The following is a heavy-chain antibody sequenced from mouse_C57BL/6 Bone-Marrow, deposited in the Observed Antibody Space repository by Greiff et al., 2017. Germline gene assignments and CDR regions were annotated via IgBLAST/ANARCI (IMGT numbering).Heavy chain of an antibody. Sequence: VQLQQSGAELVRPGASVKLSCTASGFNFTDDYMHWVKQRPEQGLEWIGWIDPENGDTDYASKFQGKATMTADTSSNTAYLQLSSLTSEDTAVYYCTAREILLRYPCGYWGQGTLVTVSA. CDR2: IDPENGDT. V-gene: IGHV14-4*01. D-gene: IGHD1-1*01. CDR3: TAREILLRYPCGY. J-gene: IGHJ3*02. CDR1: GFNFTDDY.